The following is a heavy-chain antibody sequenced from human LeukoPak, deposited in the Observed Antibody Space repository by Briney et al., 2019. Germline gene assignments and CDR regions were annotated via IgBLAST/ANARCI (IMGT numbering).Heavy chain of an antibody. Sequence: GGSLRLSCAASGFTFSTYTMNWVRQAPGEGLEWVSSISSSSSYIYYADSVKGRFTISRDNAKNSLYLQMNSLRAEDTAVYYCAREGAVLRFLEWSPDYWGQGTLVTVSS. D-gene: IGHD3-3*01. CDR3: AREGAVLRFLEWSPDY. J-gene: IGHJ4*02. CDR1: GFTFSTYT. CDR2: ISSSSSYI. V-gene: IGHV3-21*01.